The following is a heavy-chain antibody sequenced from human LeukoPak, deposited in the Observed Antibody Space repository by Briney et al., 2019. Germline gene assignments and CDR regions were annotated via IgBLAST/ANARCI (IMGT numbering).Heavy chain of an antibody. V-gene: IGHV3-7*01. CDR1: GFTFSSYW. CDR3: ARLDPSPGPTVVTPIGY. CDR2: IKQDGSEK. Sequence: PGGSLRLSCAASGFTFSSYWMSWVRQAPGKGLEWVANIKQDGSEKYYVDSVKGRFTISRDNAKNSLYLQMNSLRAEDTAVYYCARLDPSPGPTVVTPIGYWGQGTLVTVSS. D-gene: IGHD4-23*01. J-gene: IGHJ4*02.